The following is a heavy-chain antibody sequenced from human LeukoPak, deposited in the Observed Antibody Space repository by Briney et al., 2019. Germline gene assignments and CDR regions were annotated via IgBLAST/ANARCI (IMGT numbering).Heavy chain of an antibody. V-gene: IGHV1-2*02. CDR3: ASDSSGWYLLGY. Sequence: ASVKVSCKASGYTFTGHYMHWVRQAPGQGLEWMGWINPNSGGTNYAQKFQGRVTMTRDTSISTAYMELSRLRSDDTAVYYCASDSSGWYLLGYWGQGTLVTVSS. J-gene: IGHJ4*02. CDR2: INPNSGGT. D-gene: IGHD6-19*01. CDR1: GYTFTGHY.